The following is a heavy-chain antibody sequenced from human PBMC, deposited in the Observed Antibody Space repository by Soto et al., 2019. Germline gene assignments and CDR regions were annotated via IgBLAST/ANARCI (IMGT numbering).Heavy chain of an antibody. CDR1: GGTFSSYA. CDR2: IIPIFGTA. CDR3: ARALTVTTRGYYYYGMDV. V-gene: IGHV1-69*13. Sequence: SVKVSCKASGGTFSSYAISWVRQAPGQGLEWMGGIIPIFGTANYAQKFQGRVTITADESTSTAYMELSSLRSEDTAVYYCARALTVTTRGYYYYGMDVWRQGTTVTVSS. J-gene: IGHJ6*02. D-gene: IGHD4-4*01.